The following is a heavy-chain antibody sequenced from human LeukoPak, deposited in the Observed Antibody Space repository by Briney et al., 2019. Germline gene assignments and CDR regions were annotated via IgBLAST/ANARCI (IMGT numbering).Heavy chain of an antibody. CDR3: ARESRLHGFGY. J-gene: IGHJ4*02. D-gene: IGHD5-24*01. CDR1: GFTVTNNY. CDR2: ISSSSSYI. V-gene: IGHV3-21*01. Sequence: PGGSLRLSCAASGFTVTNNYMTWVRQAPGKGLEWVSSISSSSSYIYYADSVKGRFTISRDNAKNSLYLQMNSLRAEDTAVYYCARESRLHGFGYWGQGTLVTVSS.